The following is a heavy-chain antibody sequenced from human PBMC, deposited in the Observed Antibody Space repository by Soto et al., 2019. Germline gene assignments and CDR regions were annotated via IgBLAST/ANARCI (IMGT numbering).Heavy chain of an antibody. V-gene: IGHV1-69*01. CDR1: GGTFNNYV. J-gene: IGHJ4*02. Sequence: QVQLVQSGAEAKKPGSSVKVSCKASGGTFNNYVLNWVRQAPGQGLEWVGGIIPSSQKTNYAQKFQGRLTITPDANIVYMELSSLRSDDTALYFCARRHVSSVHFLRFDYWGQGTRVTVSS. D-gene: IGHD3-3*02. CDR2: IIPSSQKT. CDR3: ARRHVSSVHFLRFDY.